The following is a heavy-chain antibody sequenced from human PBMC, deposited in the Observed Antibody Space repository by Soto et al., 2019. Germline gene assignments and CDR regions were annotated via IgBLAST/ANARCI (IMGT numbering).Heavy chain of an antibody. CDR3: ARDSVKSIVLVPAGIGS. Sequence: QVQLVESGGGAVQPGRSLRLSCAASGFTFSSYGMHWVRQAPGKGLEWVAVISYDGYNRNYTDSVRGRFTISRDNSKNTLYLQMNSLRAEDTAVYYCARDSVKSIVLVPAGIGSCGQGTLVTVSS. CDR1: GFTFSSYG. D-gene: IGHD2-2*01. V-gene: IGHV3-30*03. CDR2: ISYDGYNR. J-gene: IGHJ5*02.